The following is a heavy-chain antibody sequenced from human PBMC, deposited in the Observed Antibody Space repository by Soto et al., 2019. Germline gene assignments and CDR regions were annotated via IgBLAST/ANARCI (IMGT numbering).Heavy chain of an antibody. CDR3: ARGYRPSGYSSSWVFDY. Sequence: QVQLQESGPGLVKPSQTLSLICTVSGGSINSGGYYWNWIRQHPGKGLEWIGYIFYSGSTDYNPFLRSRVTISADTSENQFSLNLSSVTAADTAVYFCARGYRPSGYSSSWVFDYWGQGTLGNVSS. CDR2: IFYSGST. V-gene: IGHV4-31*03. D-gene: IGHD6-13*01. J-gene: IGHJ4*02. CDR1: GGSINSGGYY.